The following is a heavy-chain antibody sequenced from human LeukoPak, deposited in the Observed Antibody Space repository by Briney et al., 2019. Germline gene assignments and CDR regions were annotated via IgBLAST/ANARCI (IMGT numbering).Heavy chain of an antibody. CDR3: ARDITMVRGIIGYYYGMDV. D-gene: IGHD3-10*01. J-gene: IGHJ6*02. Sequence: PGGSLRLSCAASGFTFSSYAMSWVRQAPGKGLEWVSAISGSSSTIYYADSVKGRFTISRDNAKNSLYLQMNSLRDEDTAVYYCARDITMVRGIIGYYYGMDVWGQGTTVTVSS. CDR2: ISGSSSTI. CDR1: GFTFSSYA. V-gene: IGHV3-48*02.